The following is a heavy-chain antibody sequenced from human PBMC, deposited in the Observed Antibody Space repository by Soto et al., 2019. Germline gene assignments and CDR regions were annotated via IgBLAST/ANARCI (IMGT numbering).Heavy chain of an antibody. Sequence: LSLTCAVSGGSICSGGYSWSWIRQPPGKGVAWIGYIYHSGSTSYNPSLKSRVTISVDTSKNQFSLQMSSVTAADTAVYYCARLATRYYFDYWGQGTLVTVSS. CDR3: ARLATRYYFDY. CDR1: GGSICSGGYS. CDR2: IYHSGST. J-gene: IGHJ4*02. V-gene: IGHV4-30-2*02. D-gene: IGHD1-1*01.